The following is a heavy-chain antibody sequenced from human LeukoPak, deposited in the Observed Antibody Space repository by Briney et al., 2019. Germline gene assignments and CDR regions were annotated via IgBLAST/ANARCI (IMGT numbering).Heavy chain of an antibody. J-gene: IGHJ6*04. V-gene: IGHV1-69*06. Sequence: SAKVSCKASGGTFSSYAISWVRQAPGQGLEWMGGIIPIFGTANYAQKFQGRVTITADKSTSTAYMELSSLRSEDTAVYYCARGNGYCSGGSCYPAKYYYYYYGMDVWGKGTTVTVSS. D-gene: IGHD2-15*01. CDR3: ARGNGYCSGGSCYPAKYYYYYYGMDV. CDR2: IIPIFGTA. CDR1: GGTFSSYA.